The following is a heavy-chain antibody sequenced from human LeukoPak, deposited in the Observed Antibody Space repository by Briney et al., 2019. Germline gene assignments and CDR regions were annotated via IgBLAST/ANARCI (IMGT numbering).Heavy chain of an antibody. CDR2: INQDGSEQ. Sequence: PGGSLRLSCAASGFTFSSYWMSWVRQAPGKGLEWVANINQDGSEQYYVDSVKGRFTISRDNTKNSLYLQMDSLRAEDTAVYYCARKGNAFGFWGQGTMVTVSS. CDR1: GFTFSSYW. J-gene: IGHJ3*01. D-gene: IGHD3-10*01. CDR3: ARKGNAFGF. V-gene: IGHV3-7*01.